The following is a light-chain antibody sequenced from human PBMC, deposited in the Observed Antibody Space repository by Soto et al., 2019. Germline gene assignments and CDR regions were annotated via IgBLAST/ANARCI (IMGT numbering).Light chain of an antibody. CDR3: QQANSFPWT. J-gene: IGKJ1*01. Sequence: DIQMTQSPSSVSASVGDSVTITCRANQVINNLLAWYQQKPGKAPKLLIYSTSNVQSGAPSRFSGGRSGTDFTLTISSLQTEDFATYYWQQANSFPWTFGQGTRVDIK. CDR2: STS. CDR1: QVINNL. V-gene: IGKV1-12*01.